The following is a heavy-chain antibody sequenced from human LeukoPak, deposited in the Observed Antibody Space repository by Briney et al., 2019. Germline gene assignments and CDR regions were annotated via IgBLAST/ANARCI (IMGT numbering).Heavy chain of an antibody. D-gene: IGHD3-22*01. Sequence: GASVKVSCKASGYTFTSYGISWVRQAPGQGLEWMGWISAYNGNTNYAQKLQGRVTMTTDTSTSTAYMELRSLRSDDTAVYYCASRGLYYYDSSGYVDDYWGQGTLVTVSS. CDR1: GYTFTSYG. V-gene: IGHV1-18*01. CDR3: ASRGLYYYDSSGYVDDY. CDR2: ISAYNGNT. J-gene: IGHJ4*02.